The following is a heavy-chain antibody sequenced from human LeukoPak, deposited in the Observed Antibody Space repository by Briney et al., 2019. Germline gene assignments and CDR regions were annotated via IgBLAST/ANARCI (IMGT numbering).Heavy chain of an antibody. Sequence: PGESLKISCKGSGYSFTTYWIGWVRQMPGKGLEWVGIIYPGDSDTRYSPSFQGQVTISAGKSISTAYLQWSSLKASDTAMYYCATQRIVARDYWGQGTLVTVSS. V-gene: IGHV5-51*01. J-gene: IGHJ4*02. CDR3: ATQRIVARDY. D-gene: IGHD6-6*01. CDR2: IYPGDSDT. CDR1: GYSFTTYW.